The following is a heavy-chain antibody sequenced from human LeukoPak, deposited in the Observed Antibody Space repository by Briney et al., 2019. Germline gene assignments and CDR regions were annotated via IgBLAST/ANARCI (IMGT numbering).Heavy chain of an antibody. D-gene: IGHD5-18*01. CDR3: AKGYNYAYEY. CDR2: IYSGGST. CDR1: GFTVSSSY. J-gene: IGHJ4*02. V-gene: IGHV3-53*01. Sequence: GGSLRLSCAASGFTVSSSYMSWVRQAPGKGLEWVSLIYSGGSTYYADSVKGRFTISRDNSKNTLYLQMNSLRPEDTAVYYRAKGYNYAYEYWGQGTLVTVSS.